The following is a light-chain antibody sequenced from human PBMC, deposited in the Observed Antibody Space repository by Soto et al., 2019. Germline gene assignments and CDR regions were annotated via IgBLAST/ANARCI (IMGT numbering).Light chain of an antibody. CDR3: CSYAGSSTI. CDR1: SSDVGSYNF. CDR2: EVS. V-gene: IGLV2-23*02. J-gene: IGLJ2*01. Sequence: QSVLTQPASVSGSPGQSITISCTGTSSDVGSYNFVSWYQQHPGKAPKLTIYEVSKRPSGVSNRFSGSKSGNTASLTISGLQAEDEADYYCCSYAGSSTIFGGGNKLTVL.